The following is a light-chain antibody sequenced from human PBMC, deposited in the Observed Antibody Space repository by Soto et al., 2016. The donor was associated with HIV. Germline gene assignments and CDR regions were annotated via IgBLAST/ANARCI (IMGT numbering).Light chain of an antibody. J-gene: IGKJ1*01. V-gene: IGKV1-8*01. CDR2: AAS. Sequence: AIRMTQSPSSFSASTGDRVTITCRASQGISSYLAWYQQKPGKAPKLLIYAASSLQSGVPSRFSGSGSGTDFTLTISSLQAEDFATYYCQQSYSMPWTFGQGTKVEIK. CDR1: QGISSY. CDR3: QQSYSMPWT.